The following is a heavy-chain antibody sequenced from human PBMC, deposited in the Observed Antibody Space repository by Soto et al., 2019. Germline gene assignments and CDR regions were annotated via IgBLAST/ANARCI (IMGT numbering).Heavy chain of an antibody. D-gene: IGHD6-6*01. CDR2: IKSKTDGGTT. V-gene: IGHV3-15*07. J-gene: IGHJ6*02. Sequence: APGKGLEWVGRIKSKTDGGTTDYAAPVKGRFTISRDDSKNTLYLQMNSLKTEDTAVYYCTTDVASSSSSYSGGVYYYYGMDVWGQGTTVTVSS. CDR3: TTDVASSSSSYSGGVYYYYGMDV.